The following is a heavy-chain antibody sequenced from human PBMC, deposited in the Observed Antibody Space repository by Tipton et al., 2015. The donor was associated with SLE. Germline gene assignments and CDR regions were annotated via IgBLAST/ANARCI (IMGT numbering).Heavy chain of an antibody. D-gene: IGHD3-16*01. V-gene: IGHV4-61*02. CDR3: ARESEGDDY. CDR2: IYASGST. J-gene: IGHJ4*02. CDR1: GGSISSDSYY. Sequence: TLSLTCTVSGGSISSDSYYWSWIRQPAGKGLEWIGRIYASGSTIYTPSLKSRVTISVDTSKNQFSLKLSSVTASDTAVYYCARESEGDDYWGQGTLVTVSS.